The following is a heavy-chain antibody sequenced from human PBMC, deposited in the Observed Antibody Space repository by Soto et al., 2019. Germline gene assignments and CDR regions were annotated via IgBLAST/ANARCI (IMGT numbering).Heavy chain of an antibody. V-gene: IGHV3-53*01. CDR3: SRDGCSSTGFDYRAYGMDV. CDR2: IYSGGST. J-gene: IGHJ6*02. Sequence: PGGSLRLSCAASGFTVSSNYMSWVRQAPGKGLEWVSVIYSGGSTYYADSVKGRFTISRDNSKNTLYLQMNSLRAEDTVVYYFSRDGCSSTGFDYRAYGMDVWGQGTTVTVS. D-gene: IGHD2-2*01. CDR1: GFTVSSNY.